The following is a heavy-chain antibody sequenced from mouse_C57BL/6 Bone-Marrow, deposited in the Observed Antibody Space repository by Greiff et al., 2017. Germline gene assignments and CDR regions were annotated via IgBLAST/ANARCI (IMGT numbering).Heavy chain of an antibody. D-gene: IGHD2-1*01. CDR2: ISSGGSYT. CDR3: ARRPIYYNFDY. V-gene: IGHV5-6*02. Sequence: EVKLQESGGDLVKPGGSLKLSCAASGFTFSSYGMSWVRQTPDKRLEWVATISSGGSYTYYPDSVKGRFTISRDNAKNTLYLQMSSLKSEDTAMYYCARRPIYYNFDYWGQGTTLTVSS. CDR1: GFTFSSYG. J-gene: IGHJ2*01.